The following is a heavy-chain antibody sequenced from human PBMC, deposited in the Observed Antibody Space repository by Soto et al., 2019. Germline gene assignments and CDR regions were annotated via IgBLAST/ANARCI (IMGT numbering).Heavy chain of an antibody. Sequence: PVGSLRLSCAASGFTFSSYWMHWVRQVPGKGLMWVSRINSDGSDITYAASVKGRFTISRDNANNTLYLQMSSLSAEDTAVYFCGHGYSGYDLANWGQGSLVTVCS. J-gene: IGHJ4*02. CDR3: GHGYSGYDLAN. CDR1: GFTFSSYW. CDR2: INSDGSDI. V-gene: IGHV3-74*03. D-gene: IGHD5-12*01.